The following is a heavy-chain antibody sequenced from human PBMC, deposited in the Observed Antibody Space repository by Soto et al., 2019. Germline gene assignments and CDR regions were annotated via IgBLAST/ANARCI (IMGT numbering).Heavy chain of an antibody. CDR2: IYWDDDK. J-gene: IGHJ5*02. V-gene: IGHV2-5*02. D-gene: IGHD2-15*01. Sequence: SGPTLVNPTQTLTLTCTFSGFSLSTSGVGVGWIRQPPGKALEWLALIYWDDDKRYSPSLKSRLTITKDTSKNQVVLTMTNMDPVDTATYYCAHTWRVRKVVVAANWFDPWGQGTLVTVSS. CDR1: GFSLSTSGVG. CDR3: AHTWRVRKVVVAANWFDP.